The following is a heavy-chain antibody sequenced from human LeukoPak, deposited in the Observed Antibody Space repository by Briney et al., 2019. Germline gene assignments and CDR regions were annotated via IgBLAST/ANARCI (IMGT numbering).Heavy chain of an antibody. D-gene: IGHD3-10*01. CDR3: ARGSGSDPWPIFDP. Sequence: SETLSLTCTVSGASVNIANNYWTWIRQPPGKALEWIGFISYSGHTYYHPSLNSRVSMSLDTSKNHFSLKLTSVTAADTAVYYCARGSGSDPWPIFDPWGQGTLVTVSS. V-gene: IGHV4-30-4*01. CDR1: GASVNIANNY. CDR2: ISYSGHT. J-gene: IGHJ5*02.